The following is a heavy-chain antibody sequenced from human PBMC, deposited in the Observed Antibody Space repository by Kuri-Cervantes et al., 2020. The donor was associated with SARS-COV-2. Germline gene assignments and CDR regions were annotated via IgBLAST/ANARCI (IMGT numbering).Heavy chain of an antibody. CDR3: AKDQGMGPKGTVDY. D-gene: IGHD4-11*01. J-gene: IGHJ4*02. Sequence: GESLKISCEASGFTFSSYGMHWVRQAPGKGLEWVSAISGSGGSTYYADSVKVRFTISRDNSKNTLYLQMNSLRAEDTAVYYCAKDQGMGPKGTVDYWGQGTLVTVSS. V-gene: IGHV3-23*01. CDR2: ISGSGGST. CDR1: GFTFSSYG.